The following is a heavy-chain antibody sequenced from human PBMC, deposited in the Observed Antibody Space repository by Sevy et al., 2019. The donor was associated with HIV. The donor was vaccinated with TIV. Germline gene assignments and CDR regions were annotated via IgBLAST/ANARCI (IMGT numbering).Heavy chain of an antibody. CDR2: IKQDGSGA. CDR1: GFTFNSYW. D-gene: IGHD2-2*01. Sequence: GGSLRLSCAASGFTFNSYWMSWVRQAPGKGLDWLANIKQDGSGAKYVDSVKGRLTNSRDNAKNSLYLQMNSLRAEDTAVYYCARAPLVPAAADYWGQGILVTVSS. CDR3: ARAPLVPAAADY. V-gene: IGHV3-7*01. J-gene: IGHJ4*02.